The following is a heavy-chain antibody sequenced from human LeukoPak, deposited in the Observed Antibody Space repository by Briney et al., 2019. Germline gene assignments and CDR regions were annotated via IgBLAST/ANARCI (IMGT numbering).Heavy chain of an antibody. CDR3: ARDSTAAASVGYFDL. Sequence: GGSLRLSCAASGFTFSGYSMNWVRQAPGKGLEWVSSISSSSSYIYYADSVKGRFTISRDNAKNSLYLQMNSLRAEDTAVYYCARDSTAAASVGYFDLWGRGTLVTVSS. J-gene: IGHJ2*01. V-gene: IGHV3-21*01. CDR2: ISSSSSYI. D-gene: IGHD2-2*01. CDR1: GFTFSGYS.